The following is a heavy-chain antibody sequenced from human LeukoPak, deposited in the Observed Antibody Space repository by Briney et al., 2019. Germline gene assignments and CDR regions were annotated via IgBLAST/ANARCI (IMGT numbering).Heavy chain of an antibody. CDR3: AKEVSWRVAGTMGLDY. J-gene: IGHJ4*02. CDR1: GFTFSSYA. Sequence: GGSLRLSCAASGFTFSSYAMSWVRQAPGKGLEWVSTITTRSVSTYYADSAKGRFTISRDNSKNTLYLQMNSLRAEDTAVYYCAKEVSWRVAGTMGLDYWGQGTLVTVSS. CDR2: ITTRSVST. D-gene: IGHD6-19*01. V-gene: IGHV3-23*01.